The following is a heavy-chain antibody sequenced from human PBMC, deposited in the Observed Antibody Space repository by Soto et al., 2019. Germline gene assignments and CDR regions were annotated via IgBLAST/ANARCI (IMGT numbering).Heavy chain of an antibody. J-gene: IGHJ4*02. Sequence: GGSLRLSCTASGFTFGDYAMSWFRQAPGKGLEWVGFIRSKAYGGTTEYAASVKGRFTISRDDSKSIAYLQMNSLKTEDTAVYYCTREAHVLRFLEWLLQGEIFDYWGQGTLVTVSS. CDR1: GFTFGDYA. V-gene: IGHV3-49*03. CDR2: IRSKAYGGTT. D-gene: IGHD3-3*01. CDR3: TREAHVLRFLEWLLQGEIFDY.